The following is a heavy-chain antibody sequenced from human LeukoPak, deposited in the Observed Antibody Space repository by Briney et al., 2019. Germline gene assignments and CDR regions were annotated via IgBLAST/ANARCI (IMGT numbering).Heavy chain of an antibody. Sequence: ASVKVSCKASGYTFTSYYMHWVRQAPGQGLEWMGIINPSGGSTSYAQKFQGRVTMTRDTSTSTVYMELSSPRSEDTAVYYCARDLCSGGSCRESFDYWGQGTLVTVSS. V-gene: IGHV1-46*03. CDR3: ARDLCSGGSCRESFDY. D-gene: IGHD2-15*01. CDR2: INPSGGST. J-gene: IGHJ4*02. CDR1: GYTFTSYY.